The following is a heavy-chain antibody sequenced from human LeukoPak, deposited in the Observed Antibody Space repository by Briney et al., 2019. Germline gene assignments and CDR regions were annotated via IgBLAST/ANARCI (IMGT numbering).Heavy chain of an antibody. CDR3: ARESPYYDYVWGSYRTRGDNWFGP. Sequence: ASVKVSCKASGYTFTSYYMHWVRQAPGQGLEWMGIINPSGGRTSYAQKFQGRVTMTRDMSTSTVYMELSSLRSEDTAVYYCARESPYYDYVWGSYRTRGDNWFGPWGQGTLVTVSS. CDR1: GYTFTSYY. J-gene: IGHJ5*02. D-gene: IGHD3-16*02. CDR2: INPSGGRT. V-gene: IGHV1-46*01.